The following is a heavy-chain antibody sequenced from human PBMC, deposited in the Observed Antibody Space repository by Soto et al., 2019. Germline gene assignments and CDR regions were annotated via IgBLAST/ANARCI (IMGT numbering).Heavy chain of an antibody. CDR2: IYDSESA. Sequence: QVQLQESGPGLVKASQTLSLICSVSGESISSGGYYWSWIRHHPGKGLEWIGYIYDSESAYYNPSLKSRVTISMDTSKNHFAMKLSSVTAADTAVYYYARASSSPSAADYWGQGTLISVSS. J-gene: IGHJ4*02. D-gene: IGHD6-6*01. CDR1: GESISSGGYY. V-gene: IGHV4-31*03. CDR3: ARASSSPSAADY.